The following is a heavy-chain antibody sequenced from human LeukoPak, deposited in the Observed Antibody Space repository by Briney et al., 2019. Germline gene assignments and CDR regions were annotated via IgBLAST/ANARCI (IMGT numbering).Heavy chain of an antibody. CDR2: IYYSGST. CDR3: ARDSDYSNYGYYFDY. D-gene: IGHD4-11*01. CDR1: GGSISSYY. V-gene: IGHV4-59*01. Sequence: SETLSLTCTVSGGSISSYYWSWIRQPPGKGLEWIGYIYYSGSTNYNPSLKSRVTISVDTSKNQFSLKLSSVTAADTAVYYCARDSDYSNYGYYFDYWGQGTLVTVSS. J-gene: IGHJ4*02.